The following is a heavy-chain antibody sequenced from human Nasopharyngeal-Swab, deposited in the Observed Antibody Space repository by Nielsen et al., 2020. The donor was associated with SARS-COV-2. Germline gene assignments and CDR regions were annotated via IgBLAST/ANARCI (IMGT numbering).Heavy chain of an antibody. CDR2: IRGSDGTR. D-gene: IGHD1-26*01. CDR3: TNAPGRWEQRHLH. Sequence: GGSLRLSCAASGFSFSSYDMSWVRQAPGKGLEWVSNIRGSDGTREYADSVKGRFTISRDNSKNTVYLDMSSLRDEDTAIYYCTNAPGRWEQRHLHWGQGTLVTVSS. V-gene: IGHV3-23*01. J-gene: IGHJ4*02. CDR1: GFSFSSYD.